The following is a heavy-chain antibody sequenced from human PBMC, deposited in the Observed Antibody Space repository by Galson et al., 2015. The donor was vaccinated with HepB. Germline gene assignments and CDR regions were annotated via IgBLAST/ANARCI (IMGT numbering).Heavy chain of an antibody. CDR1: GVTFSTYS. CDR2: TSSGSGYI. V-gene: IGHV3-21*01. Sequence: SLRLSCAASGVTFSTYSMNWVRQAPGKGLEWVSSTSSGSGYIYYADSVKGRFTISRDNAKNSLYLQMNSLRAEDTAVYYCARDRSMDYESESARRYYYYAMDVWGQGTTVTVSS. J-gene: IGHJ6*02. CDR3: ARDRSMDYESESARRYYYYAMDV. D-gene: IGHD3-16*01.